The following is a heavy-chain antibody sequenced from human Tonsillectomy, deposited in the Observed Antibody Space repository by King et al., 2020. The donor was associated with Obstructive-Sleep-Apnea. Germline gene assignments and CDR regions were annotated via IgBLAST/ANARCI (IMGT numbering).Heavy chain of an antibody. CDR1: GGSIGSYY. D-gene: IGHD3-22*01. CDR2: IYYSGSP. V-gene: IGHV4-59*08. Sequence: VQLQEAGPGLVKPSETLSLTCTVSGGSIGSYYCSWIRQPPGKGLGGIWCIYYSGSPNYNPPLKSRVTISVDTSKNQFSLRLPSVTAADTAVYYCARLRRMIVDDTGLVFDYWGQGTLVTVSS. CDR3: ARLRRMIVDDTGLVFDY. J-gene: IGHJ4*02.